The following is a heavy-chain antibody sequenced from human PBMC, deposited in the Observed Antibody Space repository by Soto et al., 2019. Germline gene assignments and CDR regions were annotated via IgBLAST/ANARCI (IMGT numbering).Heavy chain of an antibody. Sequence: GSLRLSCAASGFTFSSYSMNWVRQAPGKGLEWVSSISSSSSYIYYADSVKGRFTISRDNAKNSLYLQMNSLRAEDTAVYYCARDLVAVAGQNDFDIWGYGTMVTVSS. D-gene: IGHD6-19*01. CDR1: GFTFSSYS. V-gene: IGHV3-21*01. CDR3: ARDLVAVAGQNDFDI. J-gene: IGHJ3*02. CDR2: ISSSSSYI.